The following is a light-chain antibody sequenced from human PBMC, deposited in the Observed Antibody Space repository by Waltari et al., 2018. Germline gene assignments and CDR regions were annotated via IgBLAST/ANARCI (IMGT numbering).Light chain of an antibody. V-gene: IGLV1-40*01. CDR1: SSNIGTGYD. J-gene: IGLJ3*02. Sequence: QSVLTQPPSVSGAPGQRVTISCTGSSSNIGTGYDVQWYQQLPGSAPKLLMFGNTNRPPGVPDRVSGSQSGASASLDITGLEAEDEAGYYCHSYDIGLTAWVFGGGTKLTVL. CDR2: GNT. CDR3: HSYDIGLTAWV.